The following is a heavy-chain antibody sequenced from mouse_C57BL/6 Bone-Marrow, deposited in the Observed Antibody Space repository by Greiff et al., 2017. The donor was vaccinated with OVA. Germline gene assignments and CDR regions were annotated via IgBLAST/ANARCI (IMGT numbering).Heavy chain of an antibody. CDR3: ARGVYYGSSYAMDY. J-gene: IGHJ4*01. V-gene: IGHV1-82*01. CDR2: IYPGDGDT. Sequence: QVQLQQSGPELVKPGASVKISCKASGYAFSSSWMNWVKQRPGKGLEWIGRIYPGDGDTNYNGKFKGKATLTADKSSSTAYMQLSSLTSEDSAVYFCARGVYYGSSYAMDYWGQGTSVTVSS. CDR1: GYAFSSSW. D-gene: IGHD1-1*01.